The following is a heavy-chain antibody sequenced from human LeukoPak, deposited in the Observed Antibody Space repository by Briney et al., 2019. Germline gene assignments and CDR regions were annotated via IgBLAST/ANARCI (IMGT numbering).Heavy chain of an antibody. D-gene: IGHD2-21*01. CDR1: GFTLSSYE. V-gene: IGHV3-23*01. CDR3: ARAPVTSCRGAYCYPFDY. CDR2: VDYSGDSP. J-gene: IGHJ4*02. Sequence: GGSLRLSCTGSGFTLSSYEMTWIRQAPGKGLEWVSSVDYSGDSPYYADSVKGRFTISRDNSKNTLNLQMNSLRVEDAAVYYCARAPVTSCRGAYCYPFDYWGQGTLVTVSS.